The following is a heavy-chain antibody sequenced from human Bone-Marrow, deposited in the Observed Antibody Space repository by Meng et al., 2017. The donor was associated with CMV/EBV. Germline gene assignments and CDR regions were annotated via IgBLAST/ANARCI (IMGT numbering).Heavy chain of an antibody. CDR1: GGSFSGYY. D-gene: IGHD4-11*01. V-gene: IGHV4-34*01. J-gene: IGHJ6*02. CDR2: INHSGST. Sequence: SETLSLTCAVYGGSFSGYYWSWIRQPPGKGLEWIGEINHSGSTNYNPSLKSRVTISVDTSKNQFSLKLSSVTAADTAVYYCARTTVTTNPYYYYYYGMDVWGQGTTVTLSS. CDR3: ARTTVTTNPYYYYYYGMDV.